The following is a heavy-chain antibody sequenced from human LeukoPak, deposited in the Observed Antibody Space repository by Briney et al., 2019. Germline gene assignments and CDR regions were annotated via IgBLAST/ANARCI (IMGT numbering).Heavy chain of an antibody. V-gene: IGHV4-59*01. J-gene: IGHJ5*02. CDR1: GSSISSYY. Sequence: ETLSLTCTVSGSSISSYYWSWIRQPPGKGLEWIGYIYFDGSTNYNPSLKSRVTISVDTSKNQFSLKLSSVTAADTAVYYCAKGLQRVVAATAFWFDPWGQGTLVTVSS. D-gene: IGHD2-15*01. CDR2: IYFDGST. CDR3: AKGLQRVVAATAFWFDP.